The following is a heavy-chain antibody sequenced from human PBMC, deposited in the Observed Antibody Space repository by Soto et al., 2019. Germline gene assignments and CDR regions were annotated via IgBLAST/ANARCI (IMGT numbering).Heavy chain of an antibody. CDR3: ARVRGPFTTEGYCSGGSCYHHFDY. CDR1: GGTFSSYA. J-gene: IGHJ4*02. D-gene: IGHD2-15*01. V-gene: IGHV1-69*01. CDR2: IIPIFGTA. Sequence: QVQLVQSGAEMKKPGSSVKVSCKASGGTFSSYAISWVRQAPGQGLEWMGGIIPIFGTANYAQKFQGRVTITADESTSTAYMELSSLRSEDTALYYCARVRGPFTTEGYCSGGSCYHHFDYWGQGTLVTVSS.